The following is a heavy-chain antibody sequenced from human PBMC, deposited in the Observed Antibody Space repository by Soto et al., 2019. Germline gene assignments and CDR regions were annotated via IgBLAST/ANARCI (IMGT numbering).Heavy chain of an antibody. CDR2: IYYSGST. CDR1: GGSISSYY. CDR3: ASSLFSISWYVWSWFDL. V-gene: IGHV4-59*08. D-gene: IGHD6-13*01. J-gene: IGHJ5*02. Sequence: SETLSLTCTVSGGSISSYYWSWIRQPPGKGLEWIGYIYYSGSTNYNPSLKSRVTISVDTSKNQFSLKLSSVTAADTAVYYCASSLFSISWYVWSWFDLRGQGTLVTVSS.